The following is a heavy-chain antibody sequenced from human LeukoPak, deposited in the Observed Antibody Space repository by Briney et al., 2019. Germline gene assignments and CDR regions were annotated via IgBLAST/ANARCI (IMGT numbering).Heavy chain of an antibody. D-gene: IGHD6-19*01. CDR2: ISSSGST. CDR3: ARWYSSGWAFDY. V-gene: IGHV4-4*07. Sequence: PSETLSLTCTVSGGSINSYYWSWIRQPAGMGLEWIGRISSSGSTNYNPSLKSRVAMSVDTSKNQFSLKLSSVTAADTAVYYCARWYSSGWAFDYWGQGTLVTVSS. CDR1: GGSINSYY. J-gene: IGHJ4*02.